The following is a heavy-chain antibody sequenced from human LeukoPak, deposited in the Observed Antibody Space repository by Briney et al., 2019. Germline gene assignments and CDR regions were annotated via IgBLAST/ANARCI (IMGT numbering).Heavy chain of an antibody. V-gene: IGHV3-11*01. Sequence: GGSLRLSCAASGFTFSDYYMSWIRQAPGKGLEWVSYISSSGSTIYYADSVKGRFTISRDNAKNSPYLQMNSLRAEDTAVYYCARLRPYYYDSSGYSRGWFDPWGQGTLVTVSS. CDR1: GFTFSDYY. CDR2: ISSSGSTI. D-gene: IGHD3-22*01. CDR3: ARLRPYYYDSSGYSRGWFDP. J-gene: IGHJ5*02.